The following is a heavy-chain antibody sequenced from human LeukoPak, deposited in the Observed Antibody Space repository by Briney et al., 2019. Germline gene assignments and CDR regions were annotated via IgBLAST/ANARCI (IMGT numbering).Heavy chain of an antibody. CDR1: GCSFTSYW. CDR3: ARPSMAGGGGYSRAFAY. Sequence: GESLQISCKGSGCSFTSYWIGWVRQLPGKGLEGMGIIYPGDSDTRYSPSFQGQVTISADKSISTAYLQWSSLKASDTAMYYCARPSMAGGGGYSRAFAYWGQGTLVTVSS. CDR2: IYPGDSDT. J-gene: IGHJ4*02. D-gene: IGHD1-26*01. V-gene: IGHV5-51*01.